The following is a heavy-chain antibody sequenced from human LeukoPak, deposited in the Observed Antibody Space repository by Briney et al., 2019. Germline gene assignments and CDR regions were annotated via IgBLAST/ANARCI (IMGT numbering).Heavy chain of an antibody. J-gene: IGHJ4*02. V-gene: IGHV3-33*01. D-gene: IGHD2-15*01. CDR3: ARDPQDDPIYYFDY. Sequence: GGSLRLSCAASGFTFSTYGMYWVRQAPGKGLEWVAVIWYDGSNKYYADSVKGRFTISRDNSKNTLYLQMNSLRAEDTAVYYCARDPQDDPIYYFDYWGQGTLVTVSS. CDR2: IWYDGSNK. CDR1: GFTFSTYG.